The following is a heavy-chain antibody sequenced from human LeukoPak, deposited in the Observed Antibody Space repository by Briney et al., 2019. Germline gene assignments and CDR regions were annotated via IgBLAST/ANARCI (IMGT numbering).Heavy chain of an antibody. V-gene: IGHV3-30*18. D-gene: IGHD6-19*01. J-gene: IGHJ3*02. Sequence: GGSLRLSCAASGFTFSSYGMHWVRQAPGKGLEWVAAISYDGSNKYYADSVKGRFTISRDNSKNTLYLQMNSLRAEDTAVYYCAKDPQFGSGWYGDAFDIWGQGTMVTVSS. CDR3: AKDPQFGSGWYGDAFDI. CDR2: ISYDGSNK. CDR1: GFTFSSYG.